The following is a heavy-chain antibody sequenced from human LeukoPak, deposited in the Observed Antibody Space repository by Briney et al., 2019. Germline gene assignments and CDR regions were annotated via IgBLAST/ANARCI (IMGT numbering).Heavy chain of an antibody. V-gene: IGHV4-59*11. CDR1: GGSISDHY. Sequence: SETLSLTCTVSGGSISDHYWSRIRQPPGKGLEWIGYIYSSGSTNYNPSLKSRVTISVDTSKNQFSLKLNSVTAADTAVYYCARLPRGYWGQGTLVTVSS. CDR2: IYSSGST. J-gene: IGHJ4*02. CDR3: ARLPRGY.